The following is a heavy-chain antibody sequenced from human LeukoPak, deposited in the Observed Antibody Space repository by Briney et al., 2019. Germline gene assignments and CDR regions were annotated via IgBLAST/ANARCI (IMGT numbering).Heavy chain of an antibody. J-gene: IGHJ4*02. V-gene: IGHV3-23*01. CDR1: GFTFSSYS. CDR3: AKGIRFLRCDLFDY. D-gene: IGHD3-3*01. Sequence: GGSLRLSCAASGFTFSSYSMNWVRQAPGKGLEWVSAISGSGGSTYYADSVKGRFTISRDNSKNTLYLQMNSLRAEDTAVYYCAKGIRFLRCDLFDYWGQGTLVTVSS. CDR2: ISGSGGST.